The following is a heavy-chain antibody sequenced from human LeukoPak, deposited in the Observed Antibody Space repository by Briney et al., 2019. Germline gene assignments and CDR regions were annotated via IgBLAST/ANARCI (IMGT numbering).Heavy chain of an antibody. V-gene: IGHV3-48*03. Sequence: PGGSLRLSCAASGFTFSSYEMNWVRQAPGKGLEWVSYISCSGSTIYYADSVKGRFTISRDNAKNSLYLQMNSLRAEDTAVYYCARCVRYYHYYGMDVWGKGTTVTVSS. D-gene: IGHD6-6*01. CDR3: ARCVRYYHYYGMDV. J-gene: IGHJ6*04. CDR1: GFTFSSYE. CDR2: ISCSGSTI.